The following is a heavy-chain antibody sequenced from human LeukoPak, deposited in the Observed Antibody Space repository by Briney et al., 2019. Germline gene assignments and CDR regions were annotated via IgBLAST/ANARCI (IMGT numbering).Heavy chain of an antibody. CDR2: IYYSGNT. V-gene: IGHV4-39*07. CDR1: GDSISTSNSY. Sequence: SETLSLTCAVSGDSISTSNSYWGWIRRPPGKGLEWVGSIYYSGNTYYNPSLKSRVTISVDTSKNQFSLKLSSVTAADTAVYYCARGSSSWSMETNYYYYMDVWGKGTTVTISS. CDR3: ARGSSSWSMETNYYYYMDV. D-gene: IGHD6-13*01. J-gene: IGHJ6*03.